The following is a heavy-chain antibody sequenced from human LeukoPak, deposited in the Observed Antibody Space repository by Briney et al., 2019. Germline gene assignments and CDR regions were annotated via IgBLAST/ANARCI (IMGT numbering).Heavy chain of an antibody. V-gene: IGHV4-59*01. CDR1: GASISNFY. D-gene: IGHD2-2*01. Sequence: SETLPLTCTVSGASISNFYWSWIRQPPGKGLEWIGDISYSGSTNYNPSLKSRVTMSVDTSKNQFSLKLRSVTAADTAVYYCARLHCSSPSCHRNWFDPWGQGTLITVSS. CDR3: ARLHCSSPSCHRNWFDP. CDR2: ISYSGST. J-gene: IGHJ5*02.